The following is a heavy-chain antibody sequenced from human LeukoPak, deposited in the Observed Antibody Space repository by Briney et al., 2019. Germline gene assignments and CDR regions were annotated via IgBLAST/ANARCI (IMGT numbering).Heavy chain of an antibody. D-gene: IGHD3-3*01. V-gene: IGHV1-46*01. CDR3: AISPITIFGVVTSIPY. CDR1: GYTFTSYY. Sequence: GASVKVSCKASGYTFTSYYMHWVRQAPGQGLEWMGIINPSGGSTSYAQKFQGRVTMTRNTSISTAYMELSSLRSEDTAVYYCAISPITIFGVVTSIPYWGQGTLVTVSS. J-gene: IGHJ4*02. CDR2: INPSGGST.